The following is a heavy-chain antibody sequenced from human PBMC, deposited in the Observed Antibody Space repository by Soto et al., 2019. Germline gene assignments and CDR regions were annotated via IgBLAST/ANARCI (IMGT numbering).Heavy chain of an antibody. D-gene: IGHD2-15*01. CDR3: ARERKGYCSGGSCYSMAY. Sequence: GASVKVSCKASGYTFTSYGISWVRQAPGQGLEWMGWISACNGNTNYAQRLQGRVTMTRDTSASTAYMELNSLRSDDTAVYYCARERKGYCSGGSCYSMAYWGQGTLVTVSS. CDR1: GYTFTSYG. CDR2: ISACNGNT. V-gene: IGHV1-18*01. J-gene: IGHJ4*02.